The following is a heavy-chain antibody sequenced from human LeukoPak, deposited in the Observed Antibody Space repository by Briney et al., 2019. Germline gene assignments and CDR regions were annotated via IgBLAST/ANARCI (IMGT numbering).Heavy chain of an antibody. CDR3: AREAAYYNSGSRPIDS. D-gene: IGHD3-10*01. Sequence: SETLSLTCTVSGGSISSYYWSWIRQPAGKGLEWIGRIWNSGSTKYNPSLKSRVTISVDTSKNQSSLKLSSVTAADTAVYYCAREAAYYNSGSRPIDSWGQGTLVTVSS. V-gene: IGHV4-4*07. CDR1: GGSISSYY. CDR2: IWNSGST. J-gene: IGHJ4*02.